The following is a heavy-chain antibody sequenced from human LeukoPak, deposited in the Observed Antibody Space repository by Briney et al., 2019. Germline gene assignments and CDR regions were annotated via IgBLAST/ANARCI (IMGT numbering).Heavy chain of an antibody. J-gene: IGHJ4*02. Sequence: PGGSLRLSCAASGFTFSSYGMHWVRQAPGKGLEWVAFIRYDGSNKYYADSVKGRFTISRDNSKNTLYLQMNSLRAEDTAVYYCAKEAVQSYYYFDYWGQGTLVTVSS. V-gene: IGHV3-30*02. CDR1: GFTFSSYG. CDR3: AKEAVQSYYYFDY. D-gene: IGHD3-10*01. CDR2: IRYDGSNK.